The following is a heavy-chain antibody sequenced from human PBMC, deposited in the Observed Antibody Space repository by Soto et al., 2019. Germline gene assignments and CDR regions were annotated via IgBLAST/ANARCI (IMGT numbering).Heavy chain of an antibody. J-gene: IGHJ4*02. CDR2: ISYDGNTK. Sequence: QVQLVESGGGVVQPGRSLRLSCAASGFIFSGYAMHWVRQAPGKGLEWVAGISYDGNTKYYADSVKGRFTVSRDNSKNALDVQTNNFSAEDTAIYYCAKETSAYEIDYWGQGTLVTVSS. V-gene: IGHV3-30-3*01. CDR3: AKETSAYEIDY. D-gene: IGHD5-12*01. CDR1: GFIFSGYA.